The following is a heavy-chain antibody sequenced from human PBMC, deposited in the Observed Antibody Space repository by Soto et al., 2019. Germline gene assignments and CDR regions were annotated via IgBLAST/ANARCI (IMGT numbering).Heavy chain of an antibody. Sequence: GGSLRLSCAASGFTFSSYGMHWVRQAPGKGLEWVAIISYDEINKYYADSVKGRFTISRDNSKNTLYLQMNSLRAEDTAVYYCAKSVYNWNDGFFDYWGQGT. CDR3: AKSVYNWNDGFFDY. V-gene: IGHV3-30*18. J-gene: IGHJ4*02. CDR2: ISYDEINK. D-gene: IGHD1-1*01. CDR1: GFTFSSYG.